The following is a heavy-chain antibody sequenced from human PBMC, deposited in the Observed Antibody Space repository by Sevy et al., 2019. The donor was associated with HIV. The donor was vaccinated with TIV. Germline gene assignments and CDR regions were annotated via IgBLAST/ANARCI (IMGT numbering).Heavy chain of an antibody. CDR3: ARDRVDTVMAPHYYYYGMDV. V-gene: IGHV3-53*01. D-gene: IGHD5-18*01. Sequence: GGSLRLSCAASGFTVSSNYMSWVRQAPGKGLEWVSVIYSGGSTYYADSVKGRFTISRDNSKNKLYLQMNSLRAEDTAVYYCARDRVDTVMAPHYYYYGMDVWGQGTTVIVSS. J-gene: IGHJ6*02. CDR2: IYSGGST. CDR1: GFTVSSNY.